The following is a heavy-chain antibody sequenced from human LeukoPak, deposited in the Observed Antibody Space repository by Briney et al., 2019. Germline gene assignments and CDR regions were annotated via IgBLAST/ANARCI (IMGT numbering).Heavy chain of an antibody. V-gene: IGHV1-8*02. CDR3: ARAYYDIAFDP. J-gene: IGHJ5*02. D-gene: IGHD3-9*01. CDR2: INPNSGNT. Sequence: ASVKVSCKASGYTFTGYYMHWVRQAPGQGLEWMGWINPNSGNTGYAQKFQGRVTMTRNTSISTAYMELSSLRSEDTAVYYCARAYYDIAFDPWGQGTLVTVSS. CDR1: GYTFTGYY.